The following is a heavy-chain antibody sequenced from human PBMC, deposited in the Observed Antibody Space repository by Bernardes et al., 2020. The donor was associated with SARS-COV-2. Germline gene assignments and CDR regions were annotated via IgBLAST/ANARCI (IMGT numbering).Heavy chain of an antibody. CDR1: GFTFSNYG. D-gene: IGHD6-19*01. CDR3: AKVAVAASNFDY. J-gene: IGHJ4*02. CDR2: ISHDGSLK. Sequence: GGSLRLSCAASGFTFSNYGMHWVRQAPGKGLEWVAVISHDGSLKFYADSVRGRFTISRDNSINTVYLQMNSLRAEDTAVYYCAKVAVAASNFDYWGQGTLVTVSS. V-gene: IGHV3-30*18.